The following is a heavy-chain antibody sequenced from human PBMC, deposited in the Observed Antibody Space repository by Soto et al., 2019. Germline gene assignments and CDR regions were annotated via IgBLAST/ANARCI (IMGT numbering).Heavy chain of an antibody. Sequence: SETLSLTCTFSGGSISSYYWSLIRQPPGKGLEWIGYIYYSGSTNYNPSLKSRVTISVHTSKNQFSLKLSSVTAADTAVYYCARVWGGAFDIWGQGTMVTVSS. CDR3: ARVWGGAFDI. D-gene: IGHD3-10*01. J-gene: IGHJ3*02. CDR1: GGSISSYY. CDR2: IYYSGST. V-gene: IGHV4-59*01.